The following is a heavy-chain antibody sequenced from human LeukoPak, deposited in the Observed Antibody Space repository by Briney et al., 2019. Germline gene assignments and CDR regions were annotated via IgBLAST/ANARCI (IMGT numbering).Heavy chain of an antibody. V-gene: IGHV3-30-3*01. CDR2: ISYDGSNN. Sequence: PGGSLRLSCAASGFTFSSYAMHWVRQAPGKGLEWVAVISYDGSNNYYADSVKGRFTISRDNSKNTLYLQMNSLRAEDTAVYYCARDSAIAAAGGYFDYWGQGTLFTASS. J-gene: IGHJ4*02. D-gene: IGHD6-13*01. CDR1: GFTFSSYA. CDR3: ARDSAIAAAGGYFDY.